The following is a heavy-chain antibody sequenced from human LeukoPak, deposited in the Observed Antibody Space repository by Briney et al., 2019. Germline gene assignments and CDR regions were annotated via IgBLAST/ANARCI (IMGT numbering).Heavy chain of an antibody. Sequence: ASVKVSCKASGYTFTGYYMHWVRQAPGQGLEWMGWINPNSGGTNYAQEFQGRVTMTRDTSISTAYMELSRLRSDDTAVYYCARDRHIVVVTATFDYWGQGTLVTVSS. V-gene: IGHV1-2*02. CDR3: ARDRHIVVVTATFDY. CDR2: INPNSGGT. D-gene: IGHD2-21*02. J-gene: IGHJ4*02. CDR1: GYTFTGYY.